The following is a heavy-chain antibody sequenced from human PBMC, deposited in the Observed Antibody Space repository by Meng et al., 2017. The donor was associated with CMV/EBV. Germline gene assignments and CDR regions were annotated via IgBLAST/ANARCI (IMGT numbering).Heavy chain of an antibody. D-gene: IGHD2-2*01. CDR2: ISGSGGST. J-gene: IGHJ3*02. V-gene: IGHV3-23*01. Sequence: GESLKIPCAASGFTLSSYAMSWVRQAPGKGLEWVSAISGSGGSTYYADPVKGRFTISRDNSKNTLYLQMNSMRAEDTAVYYCAKDRGRAAIRAFDIWGQGTMVTVSS. CDR1: GFTLSSYA. CDR3: AKDRGRAAIRAFDI.